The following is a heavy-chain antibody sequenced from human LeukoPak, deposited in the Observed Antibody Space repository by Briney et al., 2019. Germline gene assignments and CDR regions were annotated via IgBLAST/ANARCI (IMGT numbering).Heavy chain of an antibody. V-gene: IGHV4-4*07. J-gene: IGHJ4*02. CDR1: GGSISGYY. CDR2: VYTSGNT. D-gene: IGHD6-6*01. CDR3: ARFGTSSSRFFDQ. Sequence: SETLSLTCTVSGGSISGYYWSWIRQPAGKGLEWIGRVYTSGNTNYNPSLKSRVTMSLDTSKKQFSLKLTSVTAADTAVYYCARFGTSSSRFFDQWGQGTLVTVSS.